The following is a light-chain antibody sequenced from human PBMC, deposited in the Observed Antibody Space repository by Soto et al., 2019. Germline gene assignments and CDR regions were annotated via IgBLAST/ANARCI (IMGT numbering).Light chain of an antibody. CDR3: SAFAGGGNPVL. CDR1: SSDVCGYNY. CDR2: EVT. Sequence: QSALTQPPSASGSLGPSATISCTGTSSDVCGYNYVYWHQQHPGKAPKVMIYEVTKRPPGVPDRFSGSKSGNAASLTVSGLQAEDEDDYYCSAFAGGGNPVLLGGGTKLTVL. J-gene: IGLJ2*01. V-gene: IGLV2-8*01.